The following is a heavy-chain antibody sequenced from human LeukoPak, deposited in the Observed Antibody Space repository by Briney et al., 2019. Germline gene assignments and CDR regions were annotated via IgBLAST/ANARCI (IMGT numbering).Heavy chain of an antibody. Sequence: PSETLSLTCTVSGGSISSSSYYWGWIRQPPGKGLEWIGYIYYSGSTYYNPSLKSRVTISVDTSKNQFSLKLSSVTAADTAVYYCARDRRDYGDPISYGMDVWGQGTTVTVSS. CDR2: IYYSGST. CDR1: GGSISSSSYY. J-gene: IGHJ6*02. V-gene: IGHV4-31*03. CDR3: ARDRRDYGDPISYGMDV. D-gene: IGHD4-17*01.